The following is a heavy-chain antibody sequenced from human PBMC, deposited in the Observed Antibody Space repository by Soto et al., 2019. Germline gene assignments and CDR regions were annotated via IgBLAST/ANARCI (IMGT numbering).Heavy chain of an antibody. Sequence: GGSLRLSCSASGFTFSSYAMHWVRQAPGKGLEYVSAISSNGGSTYYANSVKGRFTISRDNSKNTLYLQMSSLRAEDTAVYYCVKSGYYDSSGYYFDYWGQGTLVTVSS. J-gene: IGHJ4*02. CDR2: ISSNGGST. CDR3: VKSGYYDSSGYYFDY. D-gene: IGHD3-22*01. V-gene: IGHV3-64D*08. CDR1: GFTFSSYA.